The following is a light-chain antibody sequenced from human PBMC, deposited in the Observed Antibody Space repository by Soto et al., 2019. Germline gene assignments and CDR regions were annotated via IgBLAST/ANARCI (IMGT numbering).Light chain of an antibody. J-gene: IGKJ1*01. CDR3: LQERGYPRT. V-gene: IGKV1-5*01. Sequence: DIQMTQSPSTLSASVGDTVTITCRASQSVSDSLAWYQVKPGEAPKLLIFDVSNLETGVPSRFSGSGSGTDFTLTISGLQPEDFATYYCLQERGYPRTFGQGTKVDIK. CDR1: QSVSDS. CDR2: DVS.